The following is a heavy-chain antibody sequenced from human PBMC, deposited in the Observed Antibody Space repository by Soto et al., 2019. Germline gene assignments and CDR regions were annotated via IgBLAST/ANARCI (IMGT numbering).Heavy chain of an antibody. D-gene: IGHD3-10*01. V-gene: IGHV3-23*01. CDR1: GFTFSSYA. Sequence: DVQLLESGGHLVQPGGSLRLSCAASGFTFSSYAMSWVRQAPGKGLEWFSSVSGGGDMSYYSDSVKGRFTISRDNSNTALFLHMISLRIEDTALFYCARGDRGGSGSPASYYYSGLDVWGQGTTVTVS. J-gene: IGHJ6*02. CDR3: ARGDRGGSGSPASYYYSGLDV. CDR2: VSGGGDMS.